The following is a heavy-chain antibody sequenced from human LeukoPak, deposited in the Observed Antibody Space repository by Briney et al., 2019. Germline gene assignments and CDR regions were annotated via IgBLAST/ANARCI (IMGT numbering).Heavy chain of an antibody. CDR3: VRAAMPYIINGRRFDY. CDR1: GFTSSAYD. V-gene: IGHV3-13*04. CDR2: SGTVGDT. J-gene: IGHJ4*02. D-gene: IGHD2-2*01. Sequence: GGSLRLSCAASGFTSSAYDMHWVRQITGGGLEWVSTSGTVGDTFYSDSVKGRFTISRENAKNSVHPQTNSLRVEDSAIYFCVRAAMPYIINGRRFDYWGQGTLVTVSS.